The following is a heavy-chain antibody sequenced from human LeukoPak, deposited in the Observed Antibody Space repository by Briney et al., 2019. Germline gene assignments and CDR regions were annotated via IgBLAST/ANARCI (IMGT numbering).Heavy chain of an antibody. Sequence: ASETLSLTCTVSGGSISNWYWSWFRQPAGKGPEWIGRIYSSGSTIYNPSLKSRVTMSVDTSTNQISLRLTSVTAADTAMYYCARKLASSTLKAGAFDIWGQGTMVTVSS. CDR1: GGSISNWY. CDR2: IYSSGST. CDR3: ARKLASSTLKAGAFDI. D-gene: IGHD2-2*01. V-gene: IGHV4-4*07. J-gene: IGHJ3*02.